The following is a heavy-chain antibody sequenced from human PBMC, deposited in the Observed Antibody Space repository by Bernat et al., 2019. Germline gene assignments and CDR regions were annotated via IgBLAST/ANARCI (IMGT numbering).Heavy chain of an antibody. D-gene: IGHD3-16*01. CDR1: GGSFSGYY. CDR3: AREGAIRLLYYYYMDV. J-gene: IGHJ6*03. Sequence: QVQLQQWGAGLLKPSETLSLTCAVYGGSFSGYYWSWIRQPPGKGLEWIGEINHSGSTNYNPSLKSRVTISVDTSENQFSLKLRTVTAADTAVYYCAREGAIRLLYYYYMDVWGKGTTVTVSS. CDR2: INHSGST. V-gene: IGHV4-34*01.